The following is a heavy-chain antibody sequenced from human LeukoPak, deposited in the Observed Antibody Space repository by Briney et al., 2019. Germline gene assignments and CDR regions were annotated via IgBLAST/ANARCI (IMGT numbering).Heavy chain of an antibody. V-gene: IGHV3-30*03. CDR1: GFTFSSYG. J-gene: IGHJ4*02. CDR2: ISYDGSNK. Sequence: PGGSLRLSCAASGFTFSSYGMHWVRQAPGKGLEWVAVISYDGSNKYYADSVKGRFTISRDNSKNTLYLQMNSLRAEDTAVYYCARKGGRAGYSAGYWGQGTLVTVSS. D-gene: IGHD3-9*01. CDR3: ARKGGRAGYSAGY.